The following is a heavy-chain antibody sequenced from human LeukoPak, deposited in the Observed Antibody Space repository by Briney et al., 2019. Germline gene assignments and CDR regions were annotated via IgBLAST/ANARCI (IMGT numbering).Heavy chain of an antibody. Sequence: GMSLRLSCAASGFTFSSYTIHWVRQAPGKGLEWVAVISYDGSYKYYADSVKGRFTISRDNSKNTLYLQTNSLRGEDTAVYYCARDRSLGDYSSAWFDFDYWGQGTLVTVSS. CDR3: ARDRSLGDYSSAWFDFDY. D-gene: IGHD6-19*01. J-gene: IGHJ4*02. CDR2: ISYDGSYK. V-gene: IGHV3-30*04. CDR1: GFTFSSYT.